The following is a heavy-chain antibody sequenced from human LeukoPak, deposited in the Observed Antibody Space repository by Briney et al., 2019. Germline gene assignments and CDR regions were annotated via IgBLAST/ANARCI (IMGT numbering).Heavy chain of an antibody. J-gene: IGHJ4*02. D-gene: IGHD1-26*01. CDR3: ARELRATYFDF. CDR2: IKQDGSEK. V-gene: IGHV3-7*01. CDR1: GFTFSSHW. Sequence: PGGSLRLSCAASGFTFSSHWMSWVRQAPGKGPEWVANIKQDGSEKYYVDSVKGRFTISRDNAKNSLYLQMNSLRAEDTAVYYCARELRATYFDFWGQGTLVTVSS.